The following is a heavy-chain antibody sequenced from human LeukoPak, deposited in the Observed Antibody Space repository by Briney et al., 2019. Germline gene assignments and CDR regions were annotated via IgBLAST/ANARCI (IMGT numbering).Heavy chain of an antibody. CDR2: ISWRNIDI. J-gene: IGHJ6*03. D-gene: IGHD6-13*01. CDR3: ARVYSSTWYSGYLHMDV. V-gene: IGHV3-21*01. CDR1: GFTLSSYN. Sequence: PGGPLRLSRVASGFTLSSYNMKWVRQAPGKRLEWVSSISWRNIDIEYADSVKGRFTISRDNDKKSLYLQMNSLRVEDTAVYYCARVYSSTWYSGYLHMDVWGKGTTVTVSS.